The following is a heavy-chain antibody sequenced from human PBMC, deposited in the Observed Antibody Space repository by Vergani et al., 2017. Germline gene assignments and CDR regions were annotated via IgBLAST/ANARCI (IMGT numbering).Heavy chain of an antibody. J-gene: IGHJ4*02. V-gene: IGHV3-66*01. CDR3: ARDQGSIAAVGQNDY. CDR2: IYSGGST. CDR1: GFTFSSYW. Sequence: EVQLVESGGGLVQPGGSLRLSCAASGFTFSSYWMSWVRQAPGKGLEWVSVIYSGGSTYYADSVKGRFTISRDNSKNTLYLQMNSLRAEDTAVYYCARDQGSIAAVGQNDYWGQGTRVTVSS. D-gene: IGHD6-13*01.